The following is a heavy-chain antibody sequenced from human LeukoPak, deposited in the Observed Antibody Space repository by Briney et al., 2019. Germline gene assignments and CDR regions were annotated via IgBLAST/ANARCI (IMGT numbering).Heavy chain of an antibody. D-gene: IGHD6-19*01. V-gene: IGHV3-21*01. CDR1: GFAFSRYN. Sequence: PGGSLRVSCEGSGFAFSRYNMNWFRQAPGKGLERVSSISSSSSYSFYADSVKGRFTISRDNAKNSLYLQMNSLRAEDTAVYYCARDAQWLVPEGYYYYMDVWGKGITVTVSS. CDR2: ISSSSSYS. J-gene: IGHJ6*03. CDR3: ARDAQWLVPEGYYYYMDV.